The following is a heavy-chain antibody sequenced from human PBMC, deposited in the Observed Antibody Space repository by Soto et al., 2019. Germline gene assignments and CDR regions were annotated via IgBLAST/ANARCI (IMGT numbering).Heavy chain of an antibody. J-gene: IGHJ3*02. CDR1: GGSFSGYY. Sequence: QVQLQQWGAGLLKPSETLSLTCAVYGGSFSGYYWSWIRQPPGKGLEWIGEINHSGSTNYNPSLKSRVTISVDTSKNQFSLKLSSVTAADTAVYYCALIVVVAATDDAFDIWGQGTMVTVSS. D-gene: IGHD2-15*01. CDR3: ALIVVVAATDDAFDI. V-gene: IGHV4-34*01. CDR2: INHSGST.